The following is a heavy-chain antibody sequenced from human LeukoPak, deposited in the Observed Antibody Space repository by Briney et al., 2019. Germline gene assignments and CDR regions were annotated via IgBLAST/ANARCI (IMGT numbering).Heavy chain of an antibody. D-gene: IGHD1-26*01. CDR1: GFTFSSYA. Sequence: GGSLRLSCAASGFTFSSYAMSWVRQAPGKGLEWVPGISGSGGSTYYADSVKGRFTISRDNSKNTLYLQVNSLRAEDTAVYYCAKAGPYSYYYYMDVWGKGTTVTVSS. CDR3: AKAGPYSYYYYMDV. V-gene: IGHV3-23*01. J-gene: IGHJ6*03. CDR2: ISGSGGST.